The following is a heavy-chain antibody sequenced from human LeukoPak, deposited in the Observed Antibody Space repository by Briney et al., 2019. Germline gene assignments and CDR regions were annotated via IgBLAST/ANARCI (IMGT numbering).Heavy chain of an antibody. D-gene: IGHD7-27*01. CDR3: ATRKLGNDY. J-gene: IGHJ4*02. Sequence: SETLSLTCTVSGGSVGNYYWSWIRQSPGKGLEWIGYIYYTETSYNPSLKSRVTISADTSKNQFSLKLYSVTAADTAVYYCATRKLGNDYWGQGTLVTVSS. V-gene: IGHV4-59*02. CDR1: GGSVGNYY. CDR2: IYYTET.